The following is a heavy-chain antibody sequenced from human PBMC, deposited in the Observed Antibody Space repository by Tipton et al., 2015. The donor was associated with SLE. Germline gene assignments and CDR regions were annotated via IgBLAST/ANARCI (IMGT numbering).Heavy chain of an antibody. D-gene: IGHD1-26*01. CDR2: IHTSEGT. Sequence: LRLSCTVSGGSISSFHWSWIRQPAGKGLQWIGRIHTSEGTNYNPSLKSRVAMSIDTSKNQFSLNLNSVTAADTAVYYCARRKAGSRYSGRTFDYWGQGTLVTVSS. CDR3: ARRKAGSRYSGRTFDY. V-gene: IGHV4-4*07. CDR1: GGSISSFH. J-gene: IGHJ4*02.